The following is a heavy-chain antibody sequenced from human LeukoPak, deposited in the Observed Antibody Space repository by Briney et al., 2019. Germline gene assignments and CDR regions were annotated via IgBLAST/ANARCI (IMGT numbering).Heavy chain of an antibody. D-gene: IGHD3-22*01. CDR1: GFTFSSYA. J-gene: IGHJ4*02. Sequence: GGSLRLSCAASGFTFSSYAMSWVRQAPGKGLEWVSAISGSGGSTYYADSVKGRFTIPRDNSKNTLYLQMNSLRAEDTAVYYCAKDRIYYYDSSGYYAASLSNWGQGTLVTVSS. CDR2: ISGSGGST. V-gene: IGHV3-23*01. CDR3: AKDRIYYYDSSGYYAASLSN.